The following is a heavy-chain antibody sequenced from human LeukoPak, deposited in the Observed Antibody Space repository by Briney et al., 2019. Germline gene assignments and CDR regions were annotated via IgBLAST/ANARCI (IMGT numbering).Heavy chain of an antibody. J-gene: IGHJ3*02. CDR2: IIPILGIA. D-gene: IGHD4-17*01. CDR1: GGTFSSYT. V-gene: IGHV1-69*04. Sequence: GASVKVSCKASGGTFSSYTINWVRQAPGQGLEWMGRIIPILGIANYAQKFQGRVTITADKSTSTAYMELSSLRSEDTAVYYCARDRDYGDAFDIWGQGTMVTVSS. CDR3: ARDRDYGDAFDI.